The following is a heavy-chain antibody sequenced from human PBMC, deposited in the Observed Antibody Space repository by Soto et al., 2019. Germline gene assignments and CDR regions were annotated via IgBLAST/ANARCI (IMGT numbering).Heavy chain of an antibody. CDR1: GDSVSSNSAG. D-gene: IGHD1-26*01. CDR2: TYYRSKWYY. V-gene: IGHV6-1*01. CDR3: ARGEQYSGRIFDY. Sequence: SQTLSLTCAITGDSVSSNSAGWSWVRQSPSRGLEWLGRTYYRSKWYYEYAVSVRGRITINPDTSKNQYSLQLNSVTPEDTAVYFCARGEQYSGRIFDYWGQGTRVTVYS. J-gene: IGHJ4*01.